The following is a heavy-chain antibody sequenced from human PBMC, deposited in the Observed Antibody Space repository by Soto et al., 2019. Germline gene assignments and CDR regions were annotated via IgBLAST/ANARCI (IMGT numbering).Heavy chain of an antibody. CDR1: GGSISSGDYY. CDR2: IYYSGST. V-gene: IGHV4-30-4*01. D-gene: IGHD2-15*01. Sequence: QVQLQESGPGLVKPSQTLSLTCTVSGGSISSGDYYWSWIRQPPGKGLEWIGYIYYSGSTYYNPSLKSRVTISVDTSKNQFSLNLSSVTAADTAVYYCAREYRYCSGGSCYSLLDYWGQGTLVTVSS. J-gene: IGHJ4*02. CDR3: AREYRYCSGGSCYSLLDY.